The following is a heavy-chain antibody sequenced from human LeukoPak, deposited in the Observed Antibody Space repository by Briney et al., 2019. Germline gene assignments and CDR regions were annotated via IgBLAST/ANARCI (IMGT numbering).Heavy chain of an antibody. CDR2: ISSSGSTI. V-gene: IGHV3-48*03. D-gene: IGHD3-22*01. J-gene: IGHJ4*02. Sequence: GGSLRLSCAASGFTFSSYEMNWVRQAPGKGLEWVSYISSSGSTIYYADSVKGRFTISRDNAKNSLHLQMNSLRAEDTAVYYCARAPYYDSSGYLDYWGQGTLVTVPS. CDR3: ARAPYYDSSGYLDY. CDR1: GFTFSSYE.